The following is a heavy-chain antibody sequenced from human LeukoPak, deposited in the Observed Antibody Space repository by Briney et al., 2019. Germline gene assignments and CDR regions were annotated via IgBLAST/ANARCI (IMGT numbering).Heavy chain of an antibody. CDR1: GFTFSSYE. Sequence: GGSLRLSCAASGFTFSSYEMNWVRQAPGKGLEWVSYISSSGSTIYYADSVKGRFTISRDNAKNSLYLQMNSLRAEDTAVYYCARDQEGVLWLGGGGRETYFDYWGQGTLVTVSS. CDR2: ISSSGSTI. D-gene: IGHD3-10*01. CDR3: ARDQEGVLWLGGGGRETYFDY. V-gene: IGHV3-48*03. J-gene: IGHJ4*02.